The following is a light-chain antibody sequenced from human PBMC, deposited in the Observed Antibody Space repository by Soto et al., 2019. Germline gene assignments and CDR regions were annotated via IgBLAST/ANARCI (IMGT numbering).Light chain of an antibody. Sequence: EIVLTQSPGTLSLSPGEGATLSCRASQSVSISYLAWYQQKPGQAPRPLIYGASTRATGIPARFTGSGSGTEFTLAINSLQSEGFAVYWCQQYNTWPPTFGPGTKVDIK. J-gene: IGKJ3*01. CDR3: QQYNTWPPT. V-gene: IGKV3-15*01. CDR1: QSVSIS. CDR2: GAS.